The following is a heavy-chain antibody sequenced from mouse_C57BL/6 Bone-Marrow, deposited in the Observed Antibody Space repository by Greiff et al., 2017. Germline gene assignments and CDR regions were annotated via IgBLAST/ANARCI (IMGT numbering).Heavy chain of an antibody. CDR2: IYPGGGYT. Sequence: VQLQQSGAELVRPGTSVKMSCTASGYTFTNSWIGWVKQRPGHGLEWIGDIYPGGGYTNYNEKFKGQATLTADNSSTTAYLQFSSLKSEASAIYYCARLGLRLRPFDYWGQGTTLTVSA. V-gene: IGHV1-63*01. CDR3: ARLGLRLRPFDY. J-gene: IGHJ2*01. CDR1: GYTFTNSW. D-gene: IGHD3-2*02.